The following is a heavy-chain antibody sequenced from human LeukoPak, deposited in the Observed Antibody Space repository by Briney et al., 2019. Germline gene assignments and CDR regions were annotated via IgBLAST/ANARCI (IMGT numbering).Heavy chain of an antibody. D-gene: IGHD3-9*01. Sequence: EGSLRLSCAASGFTFSSYSMNWVRQAPGKGLEWVSSISSSSSYICYADSVKGRFTISRDNAKNSLYLQMNSLRAEDTAVYYCAKIPLTDAFDIWGQGTMVTVSS. CDR3: AKIPLTDAFDI. CDR2: ISSSSSYI. J-gene: IGHJ3*02. CDR1: GFTFSSYS. V-gene: IGHV3-21*01.